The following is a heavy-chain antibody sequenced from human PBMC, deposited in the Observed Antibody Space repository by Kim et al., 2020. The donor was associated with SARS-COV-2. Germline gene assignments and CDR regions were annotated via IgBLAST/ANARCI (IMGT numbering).Heavy chain of an antibody. Sequence: GGSLRLSCAASGFTFSSYWMHWVRQAPGKGLVWVSRINSDGVATHYADSVKGRFTISRDNAKDTLYLQINSLRVEDTAVYYCGRGSPGGDHWGQGTLLTVSS. CDR2: INSDGVAT. J-gene: IGHJ4*02. CDR1: GFTFSSYW. CDR3: GRGSPGGDH. D-gene: IGHD2-15*01. V-gene: IGHV3-74*01.